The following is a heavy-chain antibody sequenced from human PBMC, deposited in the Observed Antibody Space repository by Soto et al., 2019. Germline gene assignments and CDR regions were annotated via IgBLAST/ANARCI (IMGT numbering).Heavy chain of an antibody. CDR2: IRSKAYGGTT. CDR1: GFTFGDYA. D-gene: IGHD3-3*01. J-gene: IGHJ3*02. V-gene: IGHV3-49*03. Sequence: PGGSLRLSCTASGFTFGDYAMSWFRQAPGKGLGWVGFIRSKAYGGTTEYAASVKGRFTISRDDSKSIAYLQMNSLKTEDTAVYYCTRDRFLRDAFDIWGQRTMVTVSS. CDR3: TRDRFLRDAFDI.